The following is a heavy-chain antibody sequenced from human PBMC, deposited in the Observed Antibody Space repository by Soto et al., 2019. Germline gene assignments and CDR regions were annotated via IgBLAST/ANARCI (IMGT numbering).Heavy chain of an antibody. J-gene: IGHJ6*02. D-gene: IGHD3-16*01. CDR3: ARDTFHGVPTAISGMDV. CDR1: GFTFSSYS. CDR2: ISSSSSYI. Sequence: GGSLRLSCAASGFTFSSYSMNWVRQAPGKGLEWVSSISSSSSYIYYADSVKGRFTISRDNAKNSLYLQMNSLRAEDTAVYYCARDTFHGVPTAISGMDVWGQGTTGTVSS. V-gene: IGHV3-21*01.